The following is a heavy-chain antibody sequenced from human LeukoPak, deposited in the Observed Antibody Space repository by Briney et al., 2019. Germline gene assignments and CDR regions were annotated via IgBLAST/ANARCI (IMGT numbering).Heavy chain of an antibody. V-gene: IGHV4-59*01. J-gene: IGHJ3*02. Sequence: SETLSLTCTVPGGSISSYYWSWIRQPPGKGLEWIGYIYYSGSTNYNPSLKSRVTISVDTSKNQFSLKLSSVTAADTAVYYCAREPVPYDFWRVGGTFDIWGQGTMVTVSS. D-gene: IGHD3-3*01. CDR2: IYYSGST. CDR3: AREPVPYDFWRVGGTFDI. CDR1: GGSISSYY.